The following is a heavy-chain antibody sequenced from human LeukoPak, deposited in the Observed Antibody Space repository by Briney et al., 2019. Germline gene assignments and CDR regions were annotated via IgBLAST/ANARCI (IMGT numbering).Heavy chain of an antibody. D-gene: IGHD6-13*01. V-gene: IGHV4-59*08. CDR1: GGSISSYY. CDR3: ARRQGPGIAAAEDAFDI. CDR2: IYHSGST. J-gene: IGHJ3*02. Sequence: SETLSLTCTVSGGSISSYYWSWIRQPPGKGLEWIGEIYHSGSTNYNPSLKSRVTTSVDTSKNQFSLKLSSVTAADTAVYYCARRQGPGIAAAEDAFDIWGQGTMVTVSS.